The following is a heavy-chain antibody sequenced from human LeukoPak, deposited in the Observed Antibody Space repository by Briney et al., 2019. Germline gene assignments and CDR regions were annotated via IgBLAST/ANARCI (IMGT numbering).Heavy chain of an antibody. D-gene: IGHD2-15*01. J-gene: IGHJ4*02. CDR1: GFTFSNYN. Sequence: GGSLRLSCAASGFTFSNYNMNWVRQAPGKGLEWVSYISYSSSTMYYADSVKGRFTISRDNAKKSLHLQMNSLRDEDTAVYYCARGMVVVAAKDYWGQGTLVTVSS. V-gene: IGHV3-48*02. CDR2: ISYSSSTM. CDR3: ARGMVVVAAKDY.